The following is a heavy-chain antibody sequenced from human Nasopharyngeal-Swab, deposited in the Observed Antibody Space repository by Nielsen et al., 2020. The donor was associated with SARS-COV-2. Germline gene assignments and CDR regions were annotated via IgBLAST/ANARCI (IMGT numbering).Heavy chain of an antibody. Sequence: GSLRLSCGVYGGSVSGYYWSWIRLSPGKGLEWIGYVYDSGSTKYNPSLNSRVTISVDTSKTQFSLKVRSVTAADTAVYFCARRLGLRAPFDYWGQGTLVTVSS. J-gene: IGHJ4*02. V-gene: IGHV4-34*11. CDR3: ARRLGLRAPFDY. CDR1: GGSVSGYY. D-gene: IGHD5/OR15-5a*01. CDR2: VYDSGST.